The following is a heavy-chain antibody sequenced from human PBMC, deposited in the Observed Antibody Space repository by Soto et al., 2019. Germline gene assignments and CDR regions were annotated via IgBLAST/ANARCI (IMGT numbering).Heavy chain of an antibody. CDR2: ISAYNGYP. CDR3: ARWSSGALYEY. V-gene: IGHV1-18*04. J-gene: IGHJ4*01. CDR1: GYIFTNYG. Sequence: QIHLVQSGAEVRKPGASVNVSCKTSGYIFTNYGVSWVRQAPGEGLEVVGWISAYNGYPKYGQRFQGRVTLSTDTSTTTGYMELRNLRFDDTGVYYCARWSSGALYEYWGQEPCSPSPQ.